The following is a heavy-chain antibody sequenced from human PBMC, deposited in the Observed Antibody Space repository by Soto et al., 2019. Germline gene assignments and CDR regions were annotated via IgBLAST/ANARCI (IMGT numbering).Heavy chain of an antibody. CDR2: ISRSGGST. V-gene: IGHV3-23*01. CDR3: AQDVSVGAYYFDY. D-gene: IGHD1-26*01. J-gene: IGHJ4*02. CDR1: VFTFSSYA. Sequence: GGSLRLSCAASVFTFSSYAMIWVRQSPGKGREWVSAISRSGGSTYYADSVKGRFTIPKDNSQSALYLEMNSLRAEDTAEYYCAQDVSVGAYYFDYWGQGTLVTVSS.